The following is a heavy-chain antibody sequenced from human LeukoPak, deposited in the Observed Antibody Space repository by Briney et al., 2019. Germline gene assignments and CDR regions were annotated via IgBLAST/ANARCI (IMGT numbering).Heavy chain of an antibody. CDR3: ARHVGAAGSFDY. CDR1: GGSISRSSYY. J-gene: IGHJ4*02. V-gene: IGHV4-39*07. Sequence: SETLSLTCTVSGGSISRSSYYWGWIRQPPGKGLEWIGTIYYGGDTYYNQSLKSRVTISVDRSTNQFSLKVISVTAADTAVYYCARHVGAAGSFDYWGQGTLVTVSS. CDR2: IYYGGDT. D-gene: IGHD6-13*01.